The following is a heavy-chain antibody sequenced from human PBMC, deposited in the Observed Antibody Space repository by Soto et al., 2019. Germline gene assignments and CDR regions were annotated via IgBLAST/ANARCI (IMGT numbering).Heavy chain of an antibody. D-gene: IGHD6-13*01. CDR2: TYYRSKWYN. J-gene: IGHJ5*02. CDR1: VYSVSSNSAA. Sequence: SETLSLTCVISVYSVSSNSAAWNWIIQSPSRGLEWLGRTYYRSKWYNDYAVSVKSRITINPDTSKNQFSLQLNSVTPEDTAVYYCARNIAAAGREWFERWGQGTLVTVSS. CDR3: ARNIAAAGREWFER. V-gene: IGHV6-1*01.